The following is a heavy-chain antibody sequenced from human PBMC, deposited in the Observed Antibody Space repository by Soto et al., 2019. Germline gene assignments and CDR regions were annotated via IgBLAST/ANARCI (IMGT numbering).Heavy chain of an antibody. D-gene: IGHD5-18*01. V-gene: IGHV3-73*01. J-gene: IGHJ4*02. CDR3: TREGIQLWLRRETHFDY. Sequence: GGSLRLSCAASGFTFSGSAMHWVRQASGKGLEWVGRIRSKANSYATAYAASVKGRFTISRDDSKNTAYLQMNSLKTEDTAVYYCTREGIQLWLRRETHFDYWGQGTLVTVSS. CDR2: IRSKANSYAT. CDR1: GFTFSGSA.